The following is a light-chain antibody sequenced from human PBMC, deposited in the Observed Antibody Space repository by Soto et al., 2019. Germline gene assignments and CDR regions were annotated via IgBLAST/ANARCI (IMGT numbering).Light chain of an antibody. V-gene: IGKV3-15*01. CDR2: EAS. Sequence: EIFMTQSPATLSVSPGERATLSCRASQSVGRNLAWYQQRPGQAPRLLISEASTRATNIPARFSGSGSGTEFTLTISSLQSEDLAVYYCQQYNNWPPWTFGQGTKVDI. J-gene: IGKJ1*01. CDR1: QSVGRN. CDR3: QQYNNWPPWT.